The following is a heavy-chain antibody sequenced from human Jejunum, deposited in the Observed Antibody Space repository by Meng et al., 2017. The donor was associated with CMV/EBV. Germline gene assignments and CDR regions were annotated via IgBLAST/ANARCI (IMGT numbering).Heavy chain of an antibody. CDR3: VRDRIPATGYYSMGV. D-gene: IGHD6-13*01. V-gene: IGHV3-43D*03. CDR1: GFTFDDYD. CDR2: INWDGGST. J-gene: IGHJ6*02. Sequence: GFTFDDYDMNWVRQTPGKGLEWVSVINWDGGSTSYADSVKGRFTISRDNNKNSLYLQMNSLRAEDTALHYCVRDRIPATGYYSMGVWGQGTTVTVSS.